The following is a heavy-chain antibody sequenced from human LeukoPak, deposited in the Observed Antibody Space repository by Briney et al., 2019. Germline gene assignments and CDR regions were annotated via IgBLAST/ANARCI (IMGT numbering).Heavy chain of an antibody. D-gene: IGHD2-15*01. J-gene: IGHJ3*02. CDR3: AGGSGHFQDAFEI. V-gene: IGHV4-34*01. CDR1: GGSFSGYY. Sequence: SETLSLTCAVNGGSFSGYYWTWIRQPPGKGLEWIGEINHSGNTNYNSSLKSRVSISVDTSTSQFSLKLDSVTAAGTALYYCAGGSGHFQDAFEIRGQGTMVTVSS. CDR2: INHSGNT.